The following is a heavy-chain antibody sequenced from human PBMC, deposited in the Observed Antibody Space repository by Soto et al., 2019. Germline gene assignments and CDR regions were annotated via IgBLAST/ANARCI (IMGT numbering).Heavy chain of an antibody. Sequence: GGSLRLSCAGSGFTFSNYAVNWVRQAPGKGLEWVAVISYDGSNKYYADSVKGRFTISRDNSKNTLYLQMNSLRAEDTAVYYCARAYHKKDCSGGSCYSDYYGMDVWGQGTTVTVSS. CDR1: GFTFSNYA. J-gene: IGHJ6*02. CDR2: ISYDGSNK. D-gene: IGHD2-15*01. CDR3: ARAYHKKDCSGGSCYSDYYGMDV. V-gene: IGHV3-30-3*01.